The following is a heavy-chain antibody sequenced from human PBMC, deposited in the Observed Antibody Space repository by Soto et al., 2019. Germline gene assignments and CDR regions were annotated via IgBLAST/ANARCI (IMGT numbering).Heavy chain of an antibody. D-gene: IGHD6-25*01. J-gene: IGHJ3*02. CDR1: GDSVSSNSAA. CDR3: ASSHSSGTSKLTDDAFDI. CDR2: TYYRSKWYN. V-gene: IGHV6-1*01. Sequence: QVPLQQSGPGLVKPSQTLSLTCAISGDSVSSNSAAWNWIRQSPSRGLEWLGRTYYRSKWYNDYAVSVKSRITINPDTSKNQFSLQLNSVTPEDTAVYYCASSHSSGTSKLTDDAFDIWGQGTMVTVSS.